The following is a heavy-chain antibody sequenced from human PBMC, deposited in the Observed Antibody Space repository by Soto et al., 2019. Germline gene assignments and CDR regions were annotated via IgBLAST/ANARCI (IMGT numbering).Heavy chain of an antibody. CDR3: ARECSSSPEAFDF. V-gene: IGHV4-61*03. CDR2: IYYTGST. D-gene: IGHD6-6*01. Sequence: QVQLQESGPGLVKPSETLSLTCTVSGVSVNSDSYYWSWIRQPPGKGLEWIGYIYYTGSTTYNPSLNSRVTISLDTARNHFSLSLSFVTAADTAVFYCARECSSSPEAFDFWGRGTLVTVSS. J-gene: IGHJ4*02. CDR1: GVSVNSDSYY.